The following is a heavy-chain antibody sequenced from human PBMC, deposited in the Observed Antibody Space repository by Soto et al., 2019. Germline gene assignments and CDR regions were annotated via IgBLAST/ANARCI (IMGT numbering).Heavy chain of an antibody. D-gene: IGHD3-16*01. V-gene: IGHV3-66*01. CDR2: IYSGGST. CDR3: AAYSHKGY. CDR1: GFTVSNNY. Sequence: EAQLVESGGDLLQPGGSLRLSCAASGFTVSNNYMSWVRQAPGKGLEWVSLIYSGGSTYYADSVKGRFTISRDSSKNTLYLQMNRLRAEDTAMYYCAAYSHKGYWGQGTLVTVSS. J-gene: IGHJ4*02.